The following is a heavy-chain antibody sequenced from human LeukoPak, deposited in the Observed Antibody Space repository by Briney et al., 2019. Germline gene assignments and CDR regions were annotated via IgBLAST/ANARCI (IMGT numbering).Heavy chain of an antibody. J-gene: IGHJ4*02. V-gene: IGHV3-23*01. D-gene: IGHD3-10*02. CDR1: GFTFSTHA. CDR2: LSPSGGIT. CDR3: AKGVNYFVLEY. Sequence: GGSLRLSCAASGFTFSTHAVSWVRQAPGKGLEWVSALSPSGGITYYADSVKGRFTISRDNSKNTLYLQMNSLRAEDTAVYCCAKGVNYFVLEYWGQGTLVTISS.